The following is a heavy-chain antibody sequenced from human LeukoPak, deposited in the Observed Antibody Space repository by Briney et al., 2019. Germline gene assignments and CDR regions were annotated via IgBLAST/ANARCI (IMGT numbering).Heavy chain of an antibody. CDR1: GFTFSSYS. D-gene: IGHD2-8*01. CDR2: LNWNGGNT. Sequence: GGSLRLSCAASGFTFSSYSMNWVRQAPGKGLEWVSALNWNGGNTNYADSVKGRFTISRDNAKNSLYLQMNSLRAEDTALYYCARGRTKGIDYWGQGNLVTVSS. J-gene: IGHJ4*02. V-gene: IGHV3-20*04. CDR3: ARGRTKGIDY.